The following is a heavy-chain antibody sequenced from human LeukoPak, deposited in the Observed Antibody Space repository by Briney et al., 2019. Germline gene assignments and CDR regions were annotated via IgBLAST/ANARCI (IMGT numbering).Heavy chain of an antibody. J-gene: IGHJ4*02. CDR3: AISSSSWYNYFDY. D-gene: IGHD6-13*01. CDR2: INPNSGGT. V-gene: IGHV1-2*02. CDR1: GYTFTSYD. Sequence: ASVKVSCKASGYTFTSYDINWVRQATGQGLEWMGWINPNSGGTNYAQKFQGRVTMTRDTSISTAYMELSRLRSDDTAVYYCAISSSSWYNYFDYWGQGTLVTVSS.